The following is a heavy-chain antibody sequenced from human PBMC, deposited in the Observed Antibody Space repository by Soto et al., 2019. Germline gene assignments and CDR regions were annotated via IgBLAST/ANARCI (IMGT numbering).Heavy chain of an antibody. V-gene: IGHV1-18*01. J-gene: IGHJ6*02. CDR3: SAGITMIREIMSYGMDV. D-gene: IGHD3-10*01. Sequence: VSVKVSCKASGYSFIYFGITWVRQAPGQGLEWMGWIAPYNGYTNYAQKYQDRVAMTTDTPTSTAYLEVRSLRSDDTAVYYCSAGITMIREIMSYGMDVWGQGTAVTVSS. CDR2: IAPYNGYT. CDR1: GYSFIYFG.